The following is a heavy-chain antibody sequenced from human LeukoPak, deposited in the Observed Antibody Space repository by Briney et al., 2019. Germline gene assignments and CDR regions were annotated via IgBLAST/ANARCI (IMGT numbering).Heavy chain of an antibody. CDR3: ARELTYGSGSYED. CDR2: INAGNGNT. V-gene: IGHV1-3*01. Sequence: GASVKVSCKASGYTFTSYAMHWVRQAPGQRLEWMGWINAGNGNTKYSQMFQGRVTITRDTSASTAYMELSSLRSEDTAVYYCARELTYGSGSYEDWGQGTLVTVSS. D-gene: IGHD3-10*01. CDR1: GYTFTSYA. J-gene: IGHJ4*02.